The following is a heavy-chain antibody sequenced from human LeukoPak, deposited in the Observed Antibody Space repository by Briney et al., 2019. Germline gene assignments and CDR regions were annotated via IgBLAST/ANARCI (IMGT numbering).Heavy chain of an antibody. Sequence: SETLSLTCTVSGGSISNYYWSWIRQPPGKGLEWIGYIYYSGSTNYNPSLKSRVTISVDTSKNQFSLKLSSVTAADTAVYYCARRRSGNSYVDYWGQGTLVTVSS. CDR1: GGSISNYY. CDR3: ARRRSGNSYVDY. V-gene: IGHV4-59*01. D-gene: IGHD5-18*01. J-gene: IGHJ4*02. CDR2: IYYSGST.